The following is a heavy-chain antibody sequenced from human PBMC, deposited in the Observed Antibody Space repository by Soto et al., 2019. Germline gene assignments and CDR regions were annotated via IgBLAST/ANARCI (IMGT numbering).Heavy chain of an antibody. Sequence: SETLSLTCAVSGDSISRGGYSWTWIRQPPVKALEWIGNIYDSGSTSYNPSLKSRVTISVDTSKNQFSLRLTSVTAADTAVYFCARGSSSYYDYGMDVWGQGTTVTVSS. D-gene: IGHD6-6*01. V-gene: IGHV4-30-2*01. CDR3: ARGSSSYYDYGMDV. CDR1: GDSISRGGYS. J-gene: IGHJ6*02. CDR2: IYDSGST.